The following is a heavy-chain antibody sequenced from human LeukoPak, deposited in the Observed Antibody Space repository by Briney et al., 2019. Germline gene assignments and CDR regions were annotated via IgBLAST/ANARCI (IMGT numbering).Heavy chain of an antibody. V-gene: IGHV1-46*01. CDR1: GYTFTSYY. D-gene: IGHD2-15*01. CDR2: INPSGGTT. Sequence: ASVKVSCKASGYTFTSYYMHWVRQAPGQGLEWMGIINPSGGTTSYTQKFQGRVTMTRDTSTSTVYMELTSLRSEDTAVYYCARGGSGTWFCHDYWGQGTLVTVSS. J-gene: IGHJ4*02. CDR3: ARGGSGTWFCHDY.